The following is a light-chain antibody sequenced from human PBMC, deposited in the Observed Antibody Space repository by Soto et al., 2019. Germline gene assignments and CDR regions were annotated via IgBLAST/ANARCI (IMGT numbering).Light chain of an antibody. CDR3: QQYNSYSWT. CDR2: DAS. Sequence: DIQMTQSPSTLSASVGDRVTITCRASQSISSWLAWYQQKPGKAPKLLIYDASSLESGVPSRFSGSGSGKEFTLTISSLPPDDFATYYCQQYNSYSWTFGQGTKVDIK. CDR1: QSISSW. J-gene: IGKJ1*01. V-gene: IGKV1-5*01.